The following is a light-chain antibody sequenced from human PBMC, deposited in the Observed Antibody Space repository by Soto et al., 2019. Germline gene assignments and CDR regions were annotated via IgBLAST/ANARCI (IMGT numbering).Light chain of an antibody. V-gene: IGKV1-17*01. CDR1: QAIRND. Sequence: DIQMTQFPSSLSASVGDRVTITCRASQAIRNDLGWYQQKPGKAPKRLIYAASSLQSGVPSRFSGRGSGTEFTLTVSSLQREDLAICYCLQHHIYPRTFGQGTKVEIK. J-gene: IGKJ1*01. CDR2: AAS. CDR3: LQHHIYPRT.